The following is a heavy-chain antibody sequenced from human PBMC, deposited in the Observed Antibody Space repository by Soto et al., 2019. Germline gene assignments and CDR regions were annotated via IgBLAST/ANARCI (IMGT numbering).Heavy chain of an antibody. CDR2: ISHGGNEK. CDR1: GFIFSSYA. CDR3: AKVSSDRGYYYFAMDV. D-gene: IGHD3-10*01. J-gene: IGHJ6*02. Sequence: QVQLLESGGGVVQPGRSLRLSCAASGFIFSSYAMHWVRQAPGKGLEWVAVISHGGNEKYYADSVEGRFTISRDNSQNMVYLQMTGLRPEDTAVYYCAKVSSDRGYYYFAMDVWGQVTTVTVSS. V-gene: IGHV3-30*18.